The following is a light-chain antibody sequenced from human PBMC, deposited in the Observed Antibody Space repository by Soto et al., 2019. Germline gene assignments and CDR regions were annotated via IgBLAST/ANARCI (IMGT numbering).Light chain of an antibody. V-gene: IGKV3-15*01. Sequence: IVMTQTPATRYVSPGGKATLSCRASQSVSSKLAWYQQKPGQAPRLLIYGASTRATGIPARFSGSGSGPEFTLTSSTLQSEDFAIHYCQPYNNWPPIPLGKGTRLEIK. J-gene: IGKJ5*01. CDR2: GAS. CDR3: QPYNNWPPIP. CDR1: QSVSSK.